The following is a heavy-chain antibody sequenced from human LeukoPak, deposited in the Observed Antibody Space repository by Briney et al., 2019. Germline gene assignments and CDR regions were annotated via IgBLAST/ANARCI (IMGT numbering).Heavy chain of an antibody. D-gene: IGHD6-13*01. CDR3: AKEKDRYSSSWSHFDY. V-gene: IGHV3-48*01. CDR2: ISGSSSTI. CDR1: GFTFSTYS. Sequence: GGSPRLSCAASGFTFSTYSMNWVRQAPGKGLEWVSYISGSSSTIYYADSVKGRFTISRDNAKNSLYLQMNSLRAEDTAVYYCAKEKDRYSSSWSHFDYWGQGTLVTVSS. J-gene: IGHJ4*02.